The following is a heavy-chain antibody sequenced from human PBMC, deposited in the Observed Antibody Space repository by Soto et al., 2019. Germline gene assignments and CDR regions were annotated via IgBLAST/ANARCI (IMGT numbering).Heavy chain of an antibody. J-gene: IGHJ4*02. Sequence: ASVKVSCKPSGYTFANNYIHWVRRAPGQGLEWMGIINPRGDSTNYAQKFQERVTITRDMSTSTAYMELSSLRSEDTAVYYCAAGPLFGVPYPSYFDYWGQGTLVTVSS. CDR2: INPRGDST. CDR1: GYTFANNY. V-gene: IGHV1-46*01. D-gene: IGHD3-3*01. CDR3: AAGPLFGVPYPSYFDY.